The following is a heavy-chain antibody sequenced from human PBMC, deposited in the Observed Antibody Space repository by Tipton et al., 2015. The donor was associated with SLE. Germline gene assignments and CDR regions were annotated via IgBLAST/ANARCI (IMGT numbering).Heavy chain of an antibody. CDR1: GGSIRNTIYY. CDR2: IYYSGNT. J-gene: IGHJ3*02. Sequence: TLSLTCTVSGGSIRNTIYYWGWIRQPPGKGLEWIGTIYYSGNTYYNPSLKSRVTISVDTSKNQFFLKLSSVTAADTAVYYCARSYCSGGRCNSKAFDIWGQGTMVTVSS. CDR3: ARSYCSGGRCNSKAFDI. D-gene: IGHD2-15*01. V-gene: IGHV4-39*01.